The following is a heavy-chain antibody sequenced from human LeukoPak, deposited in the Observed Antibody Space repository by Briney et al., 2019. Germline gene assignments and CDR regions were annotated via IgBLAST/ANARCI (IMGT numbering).Heavy chain of an antibody. CDR1: GFTLSTNY. CDR3: ATGHYSNTL. J-gene: IGHJ4*02. D-gene: IGHD6-13*01. Sequence: GGSLRLSCAVSGFTLSTNYMSWFRQPPQKGLEWVSVIYGDGGTYCADSVKGRFTISRDNSKNTLYLQMNSLRAEDTAVYYCATGHYSNTLGGQGTLVTVSS. V-gene: IGHV3-66*01. CDR2: IYGDGGT.